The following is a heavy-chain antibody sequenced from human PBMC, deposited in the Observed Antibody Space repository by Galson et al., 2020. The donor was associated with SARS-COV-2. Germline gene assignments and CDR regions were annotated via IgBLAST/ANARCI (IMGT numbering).Heavy chain of an antibody. V-gene: IGHV4-31*02. CDR3: ARTPDIDSNGRLDY. CDR2: IYYTGST. J-gene: IGHJ4*02. Sequence: ETSETLSLTCSVSGGSLSSGGFYWNWIRQYPGKGLEWIGYIYYTGSTYYNPSLKSRTTIPVDTSKNQFSLKLSSVTAVDTAGYYCARTPDIDSNGRLDYGGQGTLVTVSS. CDR1: GGSLSSGGFY. D-gene: IGHD3-22*01.